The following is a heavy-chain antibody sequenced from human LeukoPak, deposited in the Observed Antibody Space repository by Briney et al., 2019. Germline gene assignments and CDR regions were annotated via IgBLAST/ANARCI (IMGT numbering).Heavy chain of an antibody. CDR3: ARDNFRLGLRAFDI. V-gene: IGHV1-18*01. D-gene: IGHD4/OR15-4a*01. CDR1: GYTFTSYG. J-gene: IGHJ3*02. Sequence: GASVKVSCKASGYTFTSYGISWVRQAPGQGLEWMGWISAYNGNTNYSQKLQGRVTMTTDTSTSTAYMELRSLRSDDTAVYYCARDNFRLGLRAFDIWGQGTMVTVSS. CDR2: ISAYNGNT.